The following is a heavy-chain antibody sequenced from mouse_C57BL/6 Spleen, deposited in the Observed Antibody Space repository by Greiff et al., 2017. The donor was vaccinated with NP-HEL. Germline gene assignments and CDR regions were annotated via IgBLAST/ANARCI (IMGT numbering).Heavy chain of an antibody. CDR3: ARADYGSSHWYFEV. J-gene: IGHJ1*03. Sequence: EVMLVESEGGLVQPGSSMKLSCTASGFTFSDYYMAWVRQVPEKGLEWVANINYDGGSSYYLASLKSRFIISRDNAKNILYLQMSSLKSEDTATYYCARADYGSSHWYFEVWGTGTTVTVAS. V-gene: IGHV5-16*01. CDR2: INYDGGSS. D-gene: IGHD1-1*01. CDR1: GFTFSDYY.